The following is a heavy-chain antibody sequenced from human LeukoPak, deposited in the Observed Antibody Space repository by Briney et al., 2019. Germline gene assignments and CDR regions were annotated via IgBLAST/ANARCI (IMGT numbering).Heavy chain of an antibody. CDR1: GCTFTGYY. CDR3: ARDRDCSGGSCYYYYYMDV. Sequence: ASVKVSCKASGCTFTGYYMHWVRQAPGQGLEWMGWINPNSGGKKYAQKFQGRVTMTRDTSISTAYMELSRLRSDDTAVYYCARDRDCSGGSCYYYYYMDVWGKGTTVTISS. D-gene: IGHD2-15*01. V-gene: IGHV1-2*02. CDR2: INPNSGGK. J-gene: IGHJ6*03.